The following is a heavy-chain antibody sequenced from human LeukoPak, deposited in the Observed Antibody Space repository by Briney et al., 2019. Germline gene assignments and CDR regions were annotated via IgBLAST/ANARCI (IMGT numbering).Heavy chain of an antibody. V-gene: IGHV3-74*01. Sequence: GGSLRLSCAASGFTFSTYWMHWVRQAPGKGLVWVSRINTDGSSTTSADSVKGRFTLSRDNARNTLFLQMNSLRAEDTAVYYCARDPKNNYFDYWGQGTLVTVSS. CDR3: ARDPKNNYFDY. J-gene: IGHJ4*02. CDR2: INTDGSST. CDR1: GFTFSTYW.